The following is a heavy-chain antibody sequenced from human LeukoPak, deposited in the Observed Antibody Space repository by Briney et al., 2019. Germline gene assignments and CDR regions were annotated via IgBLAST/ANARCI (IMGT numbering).Heavy chain of an antibody. CDR1: GFTFSDYY. D-gene: IGHD3-10*01. V-gene: IGHV3-11*01. CDR2: ISSSGSTT. J-gene: IGHJ4*02. Sequence: PGGSLRLSCAASGFTFSDYYMSWIRQAPGKGLEWVSYISSSGSTTYYADSVKGRFTISRDNAKNSLYLQMNSLRAEATAVYYCXXXXXXXYGRSTTVYFNYWGQGTLVTVSS. CDR3: XXXXXXXYGRSTTVYFNY.